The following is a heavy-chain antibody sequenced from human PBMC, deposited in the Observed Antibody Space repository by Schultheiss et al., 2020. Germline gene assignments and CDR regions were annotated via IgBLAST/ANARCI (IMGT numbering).Heavy chain of an antibody. CDR2: INPNSGGT. V-gene: IGHV1-2*06. J-gene: IGHJ1*01. Sequence: ASVKVSCKASGGTFSSYAISWVRQAPGQGLEWMGRINPNSGGTNYAQKFQGRVTMTRDTSISTAYMELSRLRSEDTAVYYCARDRGCSGGSPGCEYFQHWGQGTLVTVSS. CDR1: GGTFSSYA. CDR3: ARDRGCSGGSPGCEYFQH. D-gene: IGHD2-15*01.